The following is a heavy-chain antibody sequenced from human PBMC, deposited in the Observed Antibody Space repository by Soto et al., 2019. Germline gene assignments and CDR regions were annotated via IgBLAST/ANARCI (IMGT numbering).Heavy chain of an antibody. CDR1: GGSINSGDYY. D-gene: IGHD5-18*01. CDR3: ARDQGFNYGAFDY. Sequence: QVQLQESGPGLVKASQTLSLTCTVSGGSINSGDYYWTWIRQRPGKGLEWIGFIYYSGSTYYNPALTSRLSISQDTSYNQFSLHLSSVTAADTAVYYCARDQGFNYGAFDYWGPGALVTVSS. J-gene: IGHJ4*02. CDR2: IYYSGST. V-gene: IGHV4-31*03.